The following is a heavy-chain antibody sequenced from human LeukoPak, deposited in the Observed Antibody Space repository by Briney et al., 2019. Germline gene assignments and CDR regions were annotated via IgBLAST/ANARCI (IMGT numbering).Heavy chain of an antibody. J-gene: IGHJ5*02. CDR3: AKDHYISSWYGWFDP. V-gene: IGHV3-23*01. CDR2: ISGSGGST. D-gene: IGHD6-13*01. CDR1: VFTFSSYA. Sequence: PGGSLRLSCAASVFTFSSYAMSWVRQAPGKGLEWVSAISGSGGSTYYADSVKGRFTISRDNSKNTLYLQMNSLRAEDTDVYYCAKDHYISSWYGWFDPWGQGTLVTVS.